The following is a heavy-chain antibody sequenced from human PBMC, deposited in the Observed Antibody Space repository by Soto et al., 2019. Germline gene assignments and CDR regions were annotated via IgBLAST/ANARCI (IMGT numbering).Heavy chain of an antibody. Sequence: PGESLKISCKGSGYSFTSYWIGWVRQMPGKGLEWMGIIYPGDSDTRYSPSFQGQVTISADKSISTAYLQWSSLKASDTAMYYCARRIAVAGEYYYYGMDVWGQGTTVTVSS. CDR3: ARRIAVAGEYYYYGMDV. V-gene: IGHV5-51*01. CDR2: IYPGDSDT. CDR1: GYSFTSYW. D-gene: IGHD6-19*01. J-gene: IGHJ6*02.